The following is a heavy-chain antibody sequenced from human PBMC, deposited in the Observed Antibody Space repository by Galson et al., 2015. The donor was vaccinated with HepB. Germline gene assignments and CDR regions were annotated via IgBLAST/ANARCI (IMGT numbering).Heavy chain of an antibody. D-gene: IGHD6-19*01. CDR3: AKTRGQWLAGADY. CDR2: ISRSGGST. CDR1: GFIFSSYA. Sequence: SLRLSCAASGFIFSSYAMTWVRQAPGKGLEWVSVISRSGGSTYYADSARGRFTVSRDNSKNTLYLQMNSLRAKDTAVYYCAKTRGQWLAGADYWGQRTLVTVSS. J-gene: IGHJ4*02. V-gene: IGHV3-23*01.